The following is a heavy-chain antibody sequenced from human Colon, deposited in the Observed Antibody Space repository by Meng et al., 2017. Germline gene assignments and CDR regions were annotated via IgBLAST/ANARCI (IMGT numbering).Heavy chain of an antibody. V-gene: IGHV4-4*02. CDR1: GVSIPSSNW. CDR3: ARHLGWEFDY. D-gene: IGHD6-19*01. CDR2: IDLSGKT. Sequence: QVTLQGSGPGLVEPWGTRALPCAVSGVSIPSSNWWSWVRQAPGKGMEWIGQIDLSGKTDYNPSLKSRVTISLDKSMNQLFLEVYFVTAADTAIYYCARHLGWEFDYWGPGNLVTVSS. J-gene: IGHJ4*02.